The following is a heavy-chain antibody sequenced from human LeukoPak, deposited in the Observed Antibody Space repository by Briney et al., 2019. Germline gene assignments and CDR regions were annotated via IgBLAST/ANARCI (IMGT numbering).Heavy chain of an antibody. Sequence: GGSLRLSCAASGFTFSSYAMSWVRQAPGKGLEWVSAINGSGGSTYYADSVKGRFTISRDNSKNTLYLQMNSLRAEDTAVYYCATTLPYSSSWYGNWFDPWGQGTLVTVSS. CDR1: GFTFSSYA. CDR2: INGSGGST. J-gene: IGHJ5*02. D-gene: IGHD6-13*01. V-gene: IGHV3-23*01. CDR3: ATTLPYSSSWYGNWFDP.